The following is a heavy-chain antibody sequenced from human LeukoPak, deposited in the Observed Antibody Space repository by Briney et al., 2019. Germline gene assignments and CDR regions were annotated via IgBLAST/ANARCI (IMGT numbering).Heavy chain of an antibody. V-gene: IGHV1-18*01. D-gene: IGHD3-10*01. Sequence: GASVKVSCKASGYTFTAYGISWVRHAPGQGLEWMGWISVYNGNTNYTPKLQGRVTMTTDTSTSTAYMELRSLRSDDTAVYYCARDRLTYYSGSGSDFWGQGALVTVSS. CDR2: ISVYNGNT. J-gene: IGHJ4*02. CDR1: GYTFTAYG. CDR3: ARDRLTYYSGSGSDF.